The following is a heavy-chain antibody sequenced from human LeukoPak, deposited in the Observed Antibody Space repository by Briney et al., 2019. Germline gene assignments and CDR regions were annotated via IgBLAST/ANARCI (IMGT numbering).Heavy chain of an antibody. CDR1: GFTFSNYN. Sequence: PGGSLRLSCAASGFTFSNYNINWVRQAPGKGLEWVSSISSRGSYIYYADSVKGRFAISADNAMNSLCLQMNSLRAEDTAVYYCARGYSSSWYDLYYFDYWGQGTLVTVSS. V-gene: IGHV3-21*01. CDR3: ARGYSSSWYDLYYFDY. CDR2: ISSRGSYI. J-gene: IGHJ4*02. D-gene: IGHD6-13*01.